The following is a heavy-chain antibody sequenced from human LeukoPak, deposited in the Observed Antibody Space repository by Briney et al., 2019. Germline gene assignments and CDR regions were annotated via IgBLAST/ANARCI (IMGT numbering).Heavy chain of an antibody. Sequence: ASVKVSCKASGYTFTGYYMHWVRQAPGQGLEWMGWINPNSGGTNYAQKFQGRVTMTRDTSISTAYMELSRLRSDDTAAYYCARLEYSYGNTDYWGQGTLVTVSS. D-gene: IGHD5-18*01. CDR3: ARLEYSYGNTDY. CDR2: INPNSGGT. V-gene: IGHV1-2*02. J-gene: IGHJ4*02. CDR1: GYTFTGYY.